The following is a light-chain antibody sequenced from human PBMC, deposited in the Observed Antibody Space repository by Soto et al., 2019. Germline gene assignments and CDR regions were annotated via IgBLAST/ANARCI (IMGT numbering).Light chain of an antibody. CDR1: QSVSRN. CDR3: QQYGSSPQT. J-gene: IGKJ1*01. Sequence: EIVLTQSPATLSVSPGERATLSCKASQSVSRNLAWYQQKRGQPPRLLIYGASSRATGTPGRFSGSGSGTDFTLTITRLEPEDFAVYYCQQYGSSPQTFGQGTKVDI. CDR2: GAS. V-gene: IGKV3-20*01.